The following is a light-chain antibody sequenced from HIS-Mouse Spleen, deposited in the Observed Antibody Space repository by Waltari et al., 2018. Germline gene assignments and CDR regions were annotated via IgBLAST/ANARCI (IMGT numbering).Light chain of an antibody. CDR3: CSYAGSSTVV. CDR1: SSSVGSYHL. CDR2: EGS. Sequence: QSALTQPASVSGSPGQSITISCTGTSSSVGSYHLFSWYQQHPGKAPKLMIYEGSKRPSGVSNRFSGSKSGNTASMTISGLQAEDEADYYCCSYAGSSTVVFGGGTKLTVL. J-gene: IGLJ2*01. V-gene: IGLV2-23*01.